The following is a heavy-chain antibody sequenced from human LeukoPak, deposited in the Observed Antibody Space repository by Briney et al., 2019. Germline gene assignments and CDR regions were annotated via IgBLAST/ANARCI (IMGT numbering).Heavy chain of an antibody. V-gene: IGHV3-11*06. CDR3: ARDGNWRFDY. D-gene: IGHD4-23*01. Sequence: GGSLRLSCAASGFTFSDYYMSWIRQAPGKGLEWVSYISRNSYTNYADSVKGRFTISRDNAKNSLYLQMASLRAEDTAVYYCARDGNWRFDYWGQGTLVTVSS. J-gene: IGHJ4*02. CDR2: ISRNSYT. CDR1: GFTFSDYY.